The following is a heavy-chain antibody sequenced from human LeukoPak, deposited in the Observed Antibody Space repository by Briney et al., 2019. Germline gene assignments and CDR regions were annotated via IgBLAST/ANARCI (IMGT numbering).Heavy chain of an antibody. V-gene: IGHV3-23*01. CDR2: ISGSGGST. J-gene: IGHJ6*03. CDR1: GFTFSSYA. Sequence: PGGSLRLSCAASGFTFSSYAMSWVRQAPGKGLEWVSGISGSGGSTYYADSVKGRFTISRDNSKNTLYLQMNSLRAEDTAVYYCARVPFIAACMGVWGKGPTVTVSS. D-gene: IGHD6-25*01. CDR3: ARVPFIAACMGV.